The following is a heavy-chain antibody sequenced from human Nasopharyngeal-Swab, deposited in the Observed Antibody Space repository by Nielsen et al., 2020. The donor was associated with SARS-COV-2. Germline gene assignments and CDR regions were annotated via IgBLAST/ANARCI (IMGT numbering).Heavy chain of an antibody. CDR2: IYYSEST. Sequence: WIRQPPGKGLEWIGSIYYSESTYYNPSLKSRVTISVDTSKNQFSLKLSSVTAADTAVYYCASGEENNWFDPWGQGTLVTVSS. V-gene: IGHV4-39*07. J-gene: IGHJ5*02. CDR3: ASGEENNWFDP. D-gene: IGHD3-10*01.